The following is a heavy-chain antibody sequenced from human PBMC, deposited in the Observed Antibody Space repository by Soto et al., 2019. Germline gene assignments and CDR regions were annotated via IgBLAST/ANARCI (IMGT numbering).Heavy chain of an antibody. CDR2: IWYDGSNK. J-gene: IGHJ4*02. D-gene: IGHD3-22*01. Sequence: QVQLVESGGCVVQPGRSLRLSCAASGFTFSSYGMYWVRQAPGKGLEWVAVIWYDGSNKYYADSVKGRFTISRDNSKNTLYLQMNSLRAEDTAVYYCARSRSGYYYDSSGYYWGQGTLVTVSS. V-gene: IGHV3-33*01. CDR3: ARSRSGYYYDSSGYY. CDR1: GFTFSSYG.